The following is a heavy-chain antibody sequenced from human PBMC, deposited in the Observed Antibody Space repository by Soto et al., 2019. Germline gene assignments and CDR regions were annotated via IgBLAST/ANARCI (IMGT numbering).Heavy chain of an antibody. CDR3: TTIWYGDYGYYYYYYRDV. CDR1: GFTFSNAW. CDR2: IKSKTDGGTT. J-gene: IGHJ6*03. D-gene: IGHD4-17*01. V-gene: IGHV3-15*01. Sequence: EVQLVESGGGLVKPGGSLRLSCAASGFTFSNAWMSWVRQAPGKGLEWVGRIKSKTDGGTTDYAAPVKGRFTISRDDSKNTLYLQMNSLKTEDTAVYYCTTIWYGDYGYYYYYYRDVWGKGTTVTVSS.